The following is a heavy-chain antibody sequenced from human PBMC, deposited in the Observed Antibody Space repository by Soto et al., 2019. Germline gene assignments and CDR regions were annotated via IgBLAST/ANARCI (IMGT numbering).Heavy chain of an antibody. V-gene: IGHV3-21*01. CDR1: GFTFSSYS. Sequence: VQLVESGGGLVKPGGSLRLSCAASGFTFSSYSMNWVRQAPGKGLEWVSSISSSSHIYYADSVKGRFTISRDNAKNSLYLQMNSLRVEDTAVYYCARDALYCSGGSCYNDAFDIWGQGTMVTVSS. CDR3: ARDALYCSGGSCYNDAFDI. D-gene: IGHD2-15*01. J-gene: IGHJ3*02. CDR2: ISSSSHI.